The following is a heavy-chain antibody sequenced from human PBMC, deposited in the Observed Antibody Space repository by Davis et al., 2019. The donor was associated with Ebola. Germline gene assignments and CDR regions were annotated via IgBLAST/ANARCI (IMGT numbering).Heavy chain of an antibody. CDR1: GGSVSSSSNY. CDR2: IYHSGST. D-gene: IGHD2-2*01. Sequence: SETLSLTCSVSGGSVSSSSNYWTWIRQPPGMGLEWIGNIYHSGSTNYNPSLKSRVTISVDTSKNQFSLKLSSVTAADTAVYYCARGLRGGIVVVPAATNYGMDVWGQGTTVTVSS. CDR3: ARGLRGGIVVVPAATNYGMDV. V-gene: IGHV4-61*01. J-gene: IGHJ6*02.